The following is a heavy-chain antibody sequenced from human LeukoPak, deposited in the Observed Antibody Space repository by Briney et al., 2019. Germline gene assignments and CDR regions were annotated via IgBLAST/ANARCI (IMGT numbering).Heavy chain of an antibody. CDR1: GFTFSSYA. CDR2: ISGSGGST. V-gene: IGHV3-23*01. CDR3: AKGVAAGRRTYYYYGMDV. J-gene: IGHJ6*02. Sequence: PGGSLRLSCAASGFTFSSYAMSWVRQAPGQGLEWVSAISGSGGSTYYADSVKGRFTISRDNSKNTLYLQMNSLRAEDTAVYYCAKGVAAGRRTYYYYGMDVWGQGTTVTVSS. D-gene: IGHD6-13*01.